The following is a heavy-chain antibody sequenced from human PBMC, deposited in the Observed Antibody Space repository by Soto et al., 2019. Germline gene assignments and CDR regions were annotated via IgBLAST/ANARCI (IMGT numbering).Heavy chain of an antibody. CDR3: ARQREAETTFSYAMGV. CDR1: GGTFRSSFA. CDR2: IVPIIGTG. Sequence: QVQLVQSGAEVKKPGSSVKVACKVSGGTFRSSFAISWVRQAPGQGLAWMGGIVPIIGTGKSAEKFQGRVSITADESTSMADMEVTSRTPEDTAVYFFARQREAETTFSYAMGVWGQGTSVSVSS. J-gene: IGHJ6*02. V-gene: IGHV1-69*01. D-gene: IGHD4-17*01.